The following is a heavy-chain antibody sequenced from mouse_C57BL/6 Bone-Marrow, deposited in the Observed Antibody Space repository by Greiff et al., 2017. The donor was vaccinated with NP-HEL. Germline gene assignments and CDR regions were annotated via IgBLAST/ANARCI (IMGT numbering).Heavy chain of an antibody. V-gene: IGHV1-19*01. D-gene: IGHD1-2*01. J-gene: IGHJ1*03. Sequence: VQLQQSGPVLVKPGASVKMSCKASGYTFTDYYMNWVKQSHGKSLEWIGVINPYNGGTSYNQKFKGKATLTVDKSSSTAYMELNSLTSEDSAVYYCARSEGTTADVWGTGTTVTVSS. CDR2: INPYNGGT. CDR3: ARSEGTTADV. CDR1: GYTFTDYY.